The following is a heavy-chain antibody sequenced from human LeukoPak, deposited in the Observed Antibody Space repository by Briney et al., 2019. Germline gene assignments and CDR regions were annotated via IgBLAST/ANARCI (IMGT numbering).Heavy chain of an antibody. CDR2: INPNSGGT. J-gene: IGHJ3*02. CDR1: GYTFTGYY. D-gene: IGHD5-18*01. CDR3: ARARGYSYEGQDYAFGI. Sequence: ASVKVSCKASGYTFTGYYMHWVRQAPGQGLEWMGRINPNSGGTNYAQKFQGRVTITRDTSISTAYMALSRLRSDDTAVYYCARARGYSYEGQDYAFGIWGQGTMVTVSS. V-gene: IGHV1-2*06.